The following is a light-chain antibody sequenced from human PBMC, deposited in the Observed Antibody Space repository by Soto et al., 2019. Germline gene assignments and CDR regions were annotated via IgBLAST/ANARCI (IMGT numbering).Light chain of an antibody. CDR2: SSN. CDR1: SGSVSSNYY. Sequence: QTVVTQEPSLSVSPGGTVTLTCALTSGSVSSNYYPSWYQQTPGQPPRTLMYSSNNRFFGVPDRFSGSILGNKAALTITGAQADDEANYYCVLYMGGGFWLFGGGIKLTVL. V-gene: IGLV8-61*01. CDR3: VLYMGGGFWL. J-gene: IGLJ3*02.